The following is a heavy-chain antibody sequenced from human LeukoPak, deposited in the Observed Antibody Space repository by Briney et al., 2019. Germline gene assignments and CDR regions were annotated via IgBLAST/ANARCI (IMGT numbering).Heavy chain of an antibody. CDR3: ARHGRDTVRIAARLYYYYGMDV. CDR1: GGSISSYH. V-gene: IGHV4-59*08. CDR2: IYYSGST. J-gene: IGHJ6*02. Sequence: PSETLSLTCTVSGGSISSYHWSWIRQPPGKGLEWIGYIYYSGSTNYNPSLKSRVTISVDTSKNQFSLKLSSVTAADTAVYYCARHGRDTVRIAARLYYYYGMDVWGQGTTVTVSS. D-gene: IGHD6-6*01.